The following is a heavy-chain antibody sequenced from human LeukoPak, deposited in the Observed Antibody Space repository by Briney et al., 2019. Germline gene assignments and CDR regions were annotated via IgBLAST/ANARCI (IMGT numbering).Heavy chain of an antibody. Sequence: ASVKVSCKASGGTFSSYAISWVRQAPGQGLEWMGRIIPILGIANYAQKLQGRVTMTTDTSTSTAYMELRSLRSDDTAVYYCARDFYDSSGYSPYWGQGTLVTVSS. CDR3: ARDFYDSSGYSPY. J-gene: IGHJ4*02. CDR1: GGTFSSYA. D-gene: IGHD3-22*01. V-gene: IGHV1-69*04. CDR2: IIPILGIA.